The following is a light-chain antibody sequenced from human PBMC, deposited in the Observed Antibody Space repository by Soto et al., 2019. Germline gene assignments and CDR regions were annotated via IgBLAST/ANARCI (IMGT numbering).Light chain of an antibody. CDR1: QSVSSN. V-gene: IGKV3D-15*01. J-gene: IGKJ5*01. Sequence: EIVMTQSPATLSVSPGERATLSCRASQSVSSNLAWYQQKPGQAPRLRIYGASTWGTGVPPRFTGSGSGTEFTLTISNLQSEDCAVYYCQQYQSWPITFGQGTRLEIK. CDR3: QQYQSWPIT. CDR2: GAS.